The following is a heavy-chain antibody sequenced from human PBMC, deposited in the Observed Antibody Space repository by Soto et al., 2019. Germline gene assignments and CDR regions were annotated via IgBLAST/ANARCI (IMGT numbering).Heavy chain of an antibody. CDR2: IYFSGIT. Sequence: SETLSLTCSVSNGSVSSPLSYWGWIRQPPGKRPQLIGVIYFSGITSYNPSLKSRVTISVDTSNNQFSLELSSVTATDTAVYYCVRQPDGASRYFFDNWGQGTPVTVSS. D-gene: IGHD1-20*01. V-gene: IGHV4-39*01. CDR3: VRQPDGASRYFFDN. CDR1: NGSVSSPLSY. J-gene: IGHJ4*02.